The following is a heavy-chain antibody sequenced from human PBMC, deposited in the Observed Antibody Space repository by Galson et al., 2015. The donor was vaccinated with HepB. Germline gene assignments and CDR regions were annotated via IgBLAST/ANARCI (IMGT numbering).Heavy chain of an antibody. V-gene: IGHV6-1*01. D-gene: IGHD5-24*01. CDR3: ARRLHSEHALGI. J-gene: IGHJ3*02. CDR2: TYYRSKWSN. Sequence: CAISGDSVSSNSAAWNWVRQSPSRGLEWLGRTYYRSKWSNDYAVSVKSRIIINPDTSKNQFSLQLNSVTPEDTAVYYCARRLHSEHALGIWGQGTMVTVSS. CDR1: GDSVSSNSAA.